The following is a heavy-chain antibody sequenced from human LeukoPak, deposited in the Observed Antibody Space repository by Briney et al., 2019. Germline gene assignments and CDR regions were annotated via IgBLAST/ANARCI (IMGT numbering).Heavy chain of an antibody. Sequence: AAVKVPCMAPGYTFTGYYMYWVRQALGQGREWMGWINANRGGTNYAQKFQGRGTMTRDTSISTAYMELSRLRSDDTAVYYCARDSSVIRYFDWLLSYDAFDIWGQGTMVTVSS. D-gene: IGHD3-9*01. CDR1: GYTFTGYY. CDR2: INANRGGT. V-gene: IGHV1-2*02. J-gene: IGHJ3*02. CDR3: ARDSSVIRYFDWLLSYDAFDI.